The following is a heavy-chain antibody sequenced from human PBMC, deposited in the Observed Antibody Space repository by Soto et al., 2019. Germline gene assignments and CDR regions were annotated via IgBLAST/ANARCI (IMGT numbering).Heavy chain of an antibody. Sequence: EVQLLESGEGLVQPGGSLKLSCAASGFTFSSYAMSWVRQAPGKGLEWVSGIGGSGGNTYYADSVKGRFTISRDNSKNTLFLQMNSLRAEETAEYYCARVGRYFDTAYGMDVWGQGTTVTVSS. CDR3: ARVGRYFDTAYGMDV. D-gene: IGHD3-9*01. CDR1: GFTFSSYA. V-gene: IGHV3-23*01. J-gene: IGHJ6*02. CDR2: IGGSGGNT.